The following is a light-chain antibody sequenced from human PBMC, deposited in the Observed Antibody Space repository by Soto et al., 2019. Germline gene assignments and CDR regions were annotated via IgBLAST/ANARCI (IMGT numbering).Light chain of an antibody. CDR2: DVT. V-gene: IGLV2-8*01. J-gene: IGLJ2*01. Sequence: QSALTQPPSASGSPGQSVTISCTGTSSDVGGYNYVSWYQQHPGKAPKLMIYDVTKRPSGVPDRFSGSKSGNTASLTVAGLQADDEADYFCSSDAGINNLVFGGGTKLTVL. CDR3: SSDAGINNLV. CDR1: SSDVGGYNY.